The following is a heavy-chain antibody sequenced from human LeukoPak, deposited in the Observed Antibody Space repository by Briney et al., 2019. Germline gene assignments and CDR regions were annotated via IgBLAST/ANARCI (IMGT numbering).Heavy chain of an antibody. CDR3: ARDRGIQLWNAADY. D-gene: IGHD5-18*01. V-gene: IGHV4-34*01. Sequence: SETLSLTCAVYGGSFSGYYWSWIRQPPGKGLEWIGEINHSGSTNYNPSLKSRVTISVDTSKNQFSLKLSSVTAADTAVYYCARDRGIQLWNAADYWGQGTLVTVSS. CDR2: INHSGST. J-gene: IGHJ4*02. CDR1: GGSFSGYY.